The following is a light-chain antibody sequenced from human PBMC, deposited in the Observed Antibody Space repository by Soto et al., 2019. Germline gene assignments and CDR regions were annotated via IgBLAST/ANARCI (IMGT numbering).Light chain of an antibody. CDR2: GAS. CDR1: QSVSRN. Sequence: EIVMTQSPATLSVSPVDRVSLSCRASQSVSRNLAWYQHKPGQAPRVLIYGASTRATGIPARFSGSGSGTEFTLTISSLQSEDFAVYYCQQYGSSPLTFGGGTKVDIK. V-gene: IGKV3-15*01. CDR3: QQYGSSPLT. J-gene: IGKJ4*01.